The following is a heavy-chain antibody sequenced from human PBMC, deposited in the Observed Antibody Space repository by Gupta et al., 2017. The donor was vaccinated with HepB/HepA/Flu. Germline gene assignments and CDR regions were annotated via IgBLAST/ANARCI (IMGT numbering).Heavy chain of an antibody. Sequence: QVQLQQWGAGLLKPSETLSLTCAVYGGSFSGYYWSCIRQPPGKGLEWIGEINHSGSTNYNPSLKSRVTISVDTSKNQFSLKLSSVTAADTAVYYCARGEGYYYDSRGSLDRPFDIWGQGTMVTVSS. CDR3: ARGEGYYYDSRGSLDRPFDI. CDR1: GGSFSGYY. V-gene: IGHV4-34*01. CDR2: INHSGST. J-gene: IGHJ3*02. D-gene: IGHD3-22*01.